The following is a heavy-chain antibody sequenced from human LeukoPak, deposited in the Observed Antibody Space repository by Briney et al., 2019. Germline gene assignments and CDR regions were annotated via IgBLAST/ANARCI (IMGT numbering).Heavy chain of an antibody. V-gene: IGHV3-30*02. CDR1: GITFSSHG. CDR2: IRYDASKK. Sequence: GGSLSLSCAASGITFSSHGMHWVRQAPGKGLEWVAFIRYDASKKYYVDSVKGRFTISRDNSQNTLYLQMNSLTAEDTAMYYCAKDPGDYYYMDVWGKGTTVTVSS. CDR3: AKDPGDYYYMDV. J-gene: IGHJ6*03.